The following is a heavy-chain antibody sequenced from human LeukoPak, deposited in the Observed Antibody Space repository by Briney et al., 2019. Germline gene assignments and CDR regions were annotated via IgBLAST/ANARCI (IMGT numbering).Heavy chain of an antibody. V-gene: IGHV4-59*08. CDR3: ARHRWLLPELPDYFDY. D-gene: IGHD2-15*01. CDR1: GGSFSGYY. J-gene: IGHJ4*02. Sequence: SETLSLTCAVYGGSFSGYYWSWIRQPPGKGLEWIGYIYYSGSTNYNPSLKSRVTISVDTSKNQFSLKLSSVTAADTAVYYCARHRWLLPELPDYFDYWGQGTLVTVSS. CDR2: IYYSGST.